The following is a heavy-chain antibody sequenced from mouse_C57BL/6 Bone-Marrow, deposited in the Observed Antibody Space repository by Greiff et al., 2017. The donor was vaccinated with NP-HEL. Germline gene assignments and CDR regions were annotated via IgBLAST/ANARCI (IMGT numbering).Heavy chain of an antibody. CDR3: ARFDGYYYYAMDY. CDR2: INPSSGYT. J-gene: IGHJ4*01. D-gene: IGHD2-3*01. Sequence: VQLQQSGAELARPGASVKMSCKASGYTFTSYTMHWVKQRPGQGLEWIGYINPSSGYTKYNQKFKDKATLTADKSSSTAYMQLSSLTSEDSAVYYCARFDGYYYYAMDYGGQGTSVTVSS. V-gene: IGHV1-4*01. CDR1: GYTFTSYT.